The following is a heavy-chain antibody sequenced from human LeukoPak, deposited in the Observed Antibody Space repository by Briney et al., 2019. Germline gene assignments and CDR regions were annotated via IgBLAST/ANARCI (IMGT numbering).Heavy chain of an antibody. V-gene: IGHV4-34*01. Sequence: TPSETLSLTCAVYGGSFSGYYWSWIRQPPGKGLEWIGEINHSGSTNYNPSLKSRVTISVDTSKNQFSLKLSSVTAADTAVYYCARDAVVVPAATRYYYYYMDVWGKGTTVTISS. CDR3: ARDAVVVPAATRYYYYYMDV. D-gene: IGHD2-2*01. CDR1: GGSFSGYY. CDR2: INHSGST. J-gene: IGHJ6*03.